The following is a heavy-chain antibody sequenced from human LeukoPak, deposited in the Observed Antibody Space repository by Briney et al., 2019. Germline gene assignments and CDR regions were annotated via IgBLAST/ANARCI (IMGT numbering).Heavy chain of an antibody. CDR1: GFTFSDYH. D-gene: IGHD6-19*01. CDR3: TIGRDIAVAGPGGYFDH. J-gene: IGHJ4*02. CDR2: LSPGGGTI. V-gene: IGHV3-11*01. Sequence: GGSLRLSCAASGFTFSDYHMSWIRQAPGKGLEWLSYLSPGGGTIYFADSVRGRFTISRVNAKNSLYLQMNSLTADDTAVYYCTIGRDIAVAGPGGYFDHWGQGTLVTVSS.